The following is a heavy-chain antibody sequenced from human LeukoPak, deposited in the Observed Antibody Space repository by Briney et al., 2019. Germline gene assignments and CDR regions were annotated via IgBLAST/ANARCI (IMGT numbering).Heavy chain of an antibody. CDR1: GFTFSTYG. J-gene: IGHJ4*02. D-gene: IGHD6-13*01. V-gene: IGHV3-30*19. CDR3: ARAYSSSWYGLGYYFDY. Sequence: PGGSLRLSCAASGFTFSTYGLHWVRQAPGKGLEWVAVISYDGSNKYYADSVKGRFTISRDNSKNTLYLQMNSLRAEDTAVYYCARAYSSSWYGLGYYFDYWGQGTLVTVSS. CDR2: ISYDGSNK.